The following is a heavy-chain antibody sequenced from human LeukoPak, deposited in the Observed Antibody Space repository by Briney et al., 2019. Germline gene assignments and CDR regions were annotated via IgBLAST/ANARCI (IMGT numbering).Heavy chain of an antibody. CDR1: GGSISSGGYS. CDR3: ARGPGGTTNFDY. V-gene: IGHV4-30-2*01. D-gene: IGHD3-16*01. J-gene: IGHJ4*02. CDR2: IYHSGST. Sequence: PSETLSLTCAVSGGSISSGGYSWSWIRQPPGKGLEWIGYIYHSGSTYYNPSLKSRVTISVDRSKNQFSLELSSVTAADTAVYYCARGPGGTTNFDYWGQGTLVTVSS.